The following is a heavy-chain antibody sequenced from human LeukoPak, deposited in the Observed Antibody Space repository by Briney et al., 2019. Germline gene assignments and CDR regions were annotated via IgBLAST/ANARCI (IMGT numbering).Heavy chain of an antibody. CDR2: MNPNSGNT. D-gene: IGHD3-22*01. CDR3: ARVPIITMIVVPPDY. CDR1: GYTFTSYD. J-gene: IGHJ4*02. V-gene: IGHV1-8*01. Sequence: ASVKVSCKASGYTFTSYDINWVRQATGQGLEWMGWMNPNSGNTGYAQKLQGRVTMTRNTSISTAYMELSSLRSEDTAVYYCARVPIITMIVVPPDYWGQGTLVTVSS.